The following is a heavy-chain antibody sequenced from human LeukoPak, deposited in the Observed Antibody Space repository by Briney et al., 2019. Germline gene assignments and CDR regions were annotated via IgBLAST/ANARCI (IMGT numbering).Heavy chain of an antibody. CDR3: ARDGVVGTSRGAFDI. Sequence: SETLSLTRTVSGGSISSYYWSWIRQPPEKGLEWIGFIYYSGSTNYNPSLKSRVNISVDTSKNQFSLKLNSVTAADTAVYYCARDGVVGTSRGAFDIWGQGTMVTVSS. CDR2: IYYSGST. CDR1: GGSISSYY. D-gene: IGHD3-3*01. J-gene: IGHJ3*02. V-gene: IGHV4-59*01.